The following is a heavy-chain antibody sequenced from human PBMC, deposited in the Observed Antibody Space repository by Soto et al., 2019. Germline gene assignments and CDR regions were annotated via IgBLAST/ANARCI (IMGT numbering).Heavy chain of an antibody. CDR1: GYTFTSYG. V-gene: IGHV1-18*01. Sequence: VASVKVSCKASGYTFTSYGISLLRQAPGQGLEWMGWISAYNGNTNYAQKLQGRVTMTTDTSTSTAYMELRSLRSDDTAVYYCARVRSAWLAGPYYFDYWGQGTLVTVSS. D-gene: IGHD6-19*01. CDR2: ISAYNGNT. CDR3: ARVRSAWLAGPYYFDY. J-gene: IGHJ4*02.